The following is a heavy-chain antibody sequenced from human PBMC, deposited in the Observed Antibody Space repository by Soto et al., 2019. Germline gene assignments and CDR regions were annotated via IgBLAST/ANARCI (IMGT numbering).Heavy chain of an antibody. CDR3: ARTTVTTGLFYFDY. Sequence: PSQTLSLTCTASGGCISSYYWNWIRQPPGKGLEWIGYIYYSGSTNYNPSLKSRVTISVDTSKNQFSLKLSSVTAADTAVYYCARTTVTTGLFYFDYWGQGTLVTVS. J-gene: IGHJ4*02. V-gene: IGHV4-59*08. CDR2: IYYSGST. CDR1: GGCISSYY. D-gene: IGHD4-17*01.